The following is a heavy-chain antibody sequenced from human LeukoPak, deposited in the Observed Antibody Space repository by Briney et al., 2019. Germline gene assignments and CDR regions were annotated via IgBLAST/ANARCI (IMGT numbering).Heavy chain of an antibody. CDR2: IYSGGST. CDR3: VRSGLYYYYYYMDV. J-gene: IGHJ6*03. V-gene: IGHV3-53*01. Sequence: PGGSLRLSCAASGFTVSSNYMSWVRQAPGKGLEWVSVIYSGGSTYYADSVKGRFTISRDNSKNTLYLQMNSLRAEDTAVYYCVRSGLYYYYYYMDVWGKGTTVTVSS. CDR1: GFTVSSNY. D-gene: IGHD3-10*01.